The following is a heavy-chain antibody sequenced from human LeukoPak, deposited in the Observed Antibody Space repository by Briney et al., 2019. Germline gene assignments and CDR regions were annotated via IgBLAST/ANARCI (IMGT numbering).Heavy chain of an antibody. Sequence: GGSLRLSCAASGFTYGNYLMHWVRQAPGKGLVWVSRISPDGRSTNYADSVKGRFTISRDNSKNTLYLQMNSLRAEDTAVYHCAREGASSSFDYWGQGTLVTVSS. CDR1: GFTYGNYL. V-gene: IGHV3-74*01. CDR3: AREGASSSFDY. J-gene: IGHJ4*02. CDR2: ISPDGRST.